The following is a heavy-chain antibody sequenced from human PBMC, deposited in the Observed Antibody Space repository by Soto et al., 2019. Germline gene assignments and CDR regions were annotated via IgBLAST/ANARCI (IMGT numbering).Heavy chain of an antibody. CDR3: ARHGGGSSSLDWFDP. V-gene: IGHV4-39*01. CDR1: GGSISSSSYY. CDR2: IYYSGST. Sequence: ETLSLTCTVSGGSISSSSYYWGWIRQPPGKGLEWIGSIYYSGSTYYNPSLKSRVTISVDTSKNQFSLKLSSVTAADTAVYYCARHGGGSSSLDWFDPWGQGTLVTVSS. J-gene: IGHJ5*02. D-gene: IGHD6-6*01.